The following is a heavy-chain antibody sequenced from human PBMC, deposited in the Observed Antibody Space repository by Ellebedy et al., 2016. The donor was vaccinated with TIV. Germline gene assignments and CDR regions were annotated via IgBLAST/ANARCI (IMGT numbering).Heavy chain of an antibody. CDR3: ARGLKTVFTGWYREYNWLDP. Sequence: AASVKVSCKTSGYTFSASSIHWVRPAPGQRLEWMGWIDADNGYTKYSRDFQGRVMFTRDTSASTGYMELSRLTSEDTAVYYCARGLKTVFTGWYREYNWLDPWGQGTLVAVSS. V-gene: IGHV1-3*01. D-gene: IGHD6-19*01. J-gene: IGHJ5*02. CDR1: GYTFSASS. CDR2: IDADNGYT.